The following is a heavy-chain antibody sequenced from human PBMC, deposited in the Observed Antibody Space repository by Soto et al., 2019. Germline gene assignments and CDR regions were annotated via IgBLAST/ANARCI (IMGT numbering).Heavy chain of an antibody. V-gene: IGHV2-5*02. Sequence: QITLKESGPALVKPTQTLTLTCSFSGFSLNTRGVGVGWIRQPPGKALAWLTVVYWDDDKRFSPSLKSRLTRTKDATKSQVVLTMTNVDPVDTATYCCARLSYYGTGSQTYDYSGQGTLVPVSS. CDR1: GFSLNTRGVG. CDR3: ARLSYYGTGSQTYDY. D-gene: IGHD3-10*01. CDR2: VYWDDDK. J-gene: IGHJ4*02.